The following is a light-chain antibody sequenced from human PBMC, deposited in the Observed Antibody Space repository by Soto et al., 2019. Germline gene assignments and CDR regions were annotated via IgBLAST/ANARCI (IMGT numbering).Light chain of an antibody. CDR3: VQCIHLPWA. J-gene: IGKJ1*01. CDR1: QSLLHSDGKTY. CDR2: EVS. Sequence: DIVMTQTPLSLSVTPGQPASISCKSSQSLLHSDGKTYLYWYLQKPGQPPQLLFYEVSNRFSGVPDRVSGSGSGTDLTRNISRVEAEDVGVYYYVQCIHLPWAFGQGTEVEIK. V-gene: IGKV2D-29*01.